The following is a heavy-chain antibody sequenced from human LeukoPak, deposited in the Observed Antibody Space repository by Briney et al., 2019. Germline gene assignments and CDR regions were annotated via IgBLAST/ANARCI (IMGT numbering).Heavy chain of an antibody. CDR3: ARLNLPAIEGAFDS. J-gene: IGHJ4*02. D-gene: IGHD2-2*01. V-gene: IGHV4-61*02. Sequence: SETLSLTCTVSGGSISSGSYYWSWIRQPAGKGLEWIGRINTSGNSPYNPSLMGRVSMSLDTSTNQFSLRLTSVTAAGTAVYYCARLNLPAIEGAFDSWGQGVLVTVSS. CDR2: INTSGNS. CDR1: GGSISSGSYY.